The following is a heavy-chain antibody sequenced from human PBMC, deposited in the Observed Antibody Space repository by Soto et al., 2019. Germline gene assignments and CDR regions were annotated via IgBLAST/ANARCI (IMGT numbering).Heavy chain of an antibody. CDR2: ISGSGGGT. CDR1: GFTFSSYA. Sequence: EVPLLESGGGLVQPGGSLRLSCAASGFTFSSYAMTWVRQAPGKGLEWVSAISGSGGGTYYADSVKGRFTISRDNSKNTLYLKLHSLRAEDTAVYYCAKDAGYCSGGTCYSYHDAFDIWGQGTLVTVSS. CDR3: AKDAGYCSGGTCYSYHDAFDI. J-gene: IGHJ3*02. V-gene: IGHV3-23*01. D-gene: IGHD2-15*01.